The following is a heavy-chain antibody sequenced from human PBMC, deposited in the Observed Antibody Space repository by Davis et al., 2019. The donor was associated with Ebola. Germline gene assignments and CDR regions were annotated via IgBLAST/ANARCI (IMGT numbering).Heavy chain of an antibody. V-gene: IGHV4-59*08. CDR1: GGSISSYY. J-gene: IGHJ6*02. CDR3: ARRGIPTFYGMDV. Sequence: SETLSLTCTVSGGSISSYYWSWIRQPPGKGLEWIGYIYYSVSTYYNPSLKSRVTISVDTSKNQFSLKLSSVTAADTAVYYCARRGIPTFYGMDVWGQGTTVTVSS. D-gene: IGHD2-2*02. CDR2: IYYSVST.